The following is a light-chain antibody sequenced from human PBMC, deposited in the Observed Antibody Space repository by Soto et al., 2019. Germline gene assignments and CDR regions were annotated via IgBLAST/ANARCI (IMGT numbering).Light chain of an antibody. CDR1: SSDVGDYNY. CDR2: EVS. Sequence: QSALTQPASVSGSPGQSITISCTGTSSDVGDYNYVSWYQQVPGKVPKVMIYEVSNRPSGVSNRFSGSKSGITASLTISGLQAEDEADYYCSSYTSSSTYVFGTGTKLTVL. CDR3: SSYTSSSTYV. V-gene: IGLV2-14*01. J-gene: IGLJ1*01.